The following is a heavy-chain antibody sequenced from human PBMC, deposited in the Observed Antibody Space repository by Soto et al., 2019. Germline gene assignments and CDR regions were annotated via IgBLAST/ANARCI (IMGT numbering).Heavy chain of an antibody. V-gene: IGHV4-39*01. CDR1: GGSISSSSYY. Sequence: QLQLQESGPGLVKPSETLSLTCTVSGGSISSSSYYWGWIRQPPGKGLEWIGSIYYSGSTYYNPSLKSRVTISVDTSKNQFSLKLSSVTAADTAVYYCARRPLEWLSGREAGGDYWGQGTLVTVSS. D-gene: IGHD3-3*01. CDR2: IYYSGST. CDR3: ARRPLEWLSGREAGGDY. J-gene: IGHJ4*02.